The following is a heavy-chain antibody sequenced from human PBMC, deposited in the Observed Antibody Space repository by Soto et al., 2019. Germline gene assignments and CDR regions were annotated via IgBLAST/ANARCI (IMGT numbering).Heavy chain of an antibody. CDR1: GYTFTSYG. CDR3: ARDCSGGSCYRVYYYGMDV. Sequence: ASVKVSCKASGYTFTSYGISWVRQAPGQGLEWMGWISVYNGNTNYAQKLQGRVTMTTDTSTSTAYMELRSLRSDDTAVYYCARDCSGGSCYRVYYYGMDVWGQGTTVTVSS. V-gene: IGHV1-18*01. J-gene: IGHJ6*02. CDR2: ISVYNGNT. D-gene: IGHD2-15*01.